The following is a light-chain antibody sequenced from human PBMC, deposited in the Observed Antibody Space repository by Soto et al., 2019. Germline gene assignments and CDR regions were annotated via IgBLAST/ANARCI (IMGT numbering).Light chain of an antibody. J-gene: IGKJ4*01. V-gene: IGKV1-39*01. Sequence: DVEMTQSPASLSASVGDSVTLTCRTSQSVTTYLNWYQQKSGKAPKLLIYAASRLQSGVPLRFNGSGSGTDFTLSITNLQPEDFATYYCQQSFKTPLPFGGGTKVEIK. CDR1: QSVTTY. CDR3: QQSFKTPLP. CDR2: AAS.